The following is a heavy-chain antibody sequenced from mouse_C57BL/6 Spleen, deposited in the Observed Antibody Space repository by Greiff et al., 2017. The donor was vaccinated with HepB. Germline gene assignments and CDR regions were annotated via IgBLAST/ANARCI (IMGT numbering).Heavy chain of an antibody. CDR2: IYPRDGST. CDR3: ARSPKRDYYAMDY. V-gene: IGHV1-85*01. J-gene: IGHJ4*01. Sequence: VKLQESGPELVKPGASVKLSCKASGYTFTSYDINWVKQRPGQGLEWIGWIYPRDGSTKYNEKFKGKATLTVDTSSSTAYMELHSLTSEDSAVYFCARSPKRDYYAMDYWGQGTSVTVSS. D-gene: IGHD6-5*01. CDR1: GYTFTSYD.